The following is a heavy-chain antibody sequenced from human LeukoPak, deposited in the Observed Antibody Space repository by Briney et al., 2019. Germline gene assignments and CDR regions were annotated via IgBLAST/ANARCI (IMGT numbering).Heavy chain of an antibody. CDR3: ARDGGKGNEIDY. Sequence: PGGSLRLSCVVSGFPFSNNPMNWVRQAPGKGLEWVSYISTAITTTYYAESVKGRFTISRDNAENSLYLQMNSLRVEDTAVYYCARDGGKGNEIDYWGQGTLVTVSS. D-gene: IGHD4-23*01. CDR1: GFPFSNNP. V-gene: IGHV3-48*01. CDR2: ISTAITTT. J-gene: IGHJ4*02.